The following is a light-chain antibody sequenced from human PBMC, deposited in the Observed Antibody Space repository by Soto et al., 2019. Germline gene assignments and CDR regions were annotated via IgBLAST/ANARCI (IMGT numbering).Light chain of an antibody. CDR2: GIS. J-gene: IGKJ2*01. CDR3: QQYSSLPNT. V-gene: IGKV3-20*01. CDR1: QSVSNSY. Sequence: ESVLTQSPGTLSLSPGERATLSCRASQSVSNSYFAWYQQKPGQPPRLLIYGISTRATGIPDRFSGSGSGTDFTLTISSLGPEDFVVYYCQQYSSLPNTFGQGTKVEVK.